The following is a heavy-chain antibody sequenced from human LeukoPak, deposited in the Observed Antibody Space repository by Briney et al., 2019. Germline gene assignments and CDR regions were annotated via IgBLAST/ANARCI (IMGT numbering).Heavy chain of an antibody. CDR3: ARVPRTTFGGVIVPSRYFDY. V-gene: IGHV4-34*01. CDR1: GGSLSGFYY. J-gene: IGHJ4*02. Sequence: KPSETLSLTCAVYGGSLSGFYYWGWIRQPPGKGLEWIGEINHSGSTNYNPSLKSRVTISVDTSKNQFSLKLSSVTAADTAVYYCARVPRTTFGGVIVPSRYFDYWGQGTLVTVSS. D-gene: IGHD3-16*02. CDR2: INHSGST.